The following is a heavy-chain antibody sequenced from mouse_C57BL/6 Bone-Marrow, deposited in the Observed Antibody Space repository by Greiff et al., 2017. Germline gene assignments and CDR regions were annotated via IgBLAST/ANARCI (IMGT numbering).Heavy chain of an antibody. V-gene: IGHV1-7*01. CDR2: INPSSGST. J-gene: IGHJ1*03. CDR1: GYTFTNYW. D-gene: IGHD1-1*01. CDR3: ARRSSDGYVDV. Sequence: QVQLQQSGAELAKPGASVKLSCKASGYTFTNYWMHWVKKRPGQGLEWIGYINPSSGSTKYNQKFKDKATLTVDKSSSTAYMQLSSLTSEDSAVYYCARRSSDGYVDVWGTGTTVTVSS.